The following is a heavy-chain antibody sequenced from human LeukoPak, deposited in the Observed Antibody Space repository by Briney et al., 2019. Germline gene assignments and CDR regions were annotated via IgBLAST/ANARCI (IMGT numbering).Heavy chain of an antibody. D-gene: IGHD5-18*01. CDR1: GYTFTSYY. V-gene: IGHV1-46*01. Sequence: ASVKVSCKASGYTFTSYYMQWVRQAPGQGLEWMGIINPSGGSASYAQKFQGRVTMTRDMSTSTVYMELSSLRSEDTAVYYCARTSGYSYGPDPFDYWGQGTLVTVSS. CDR2: INPSGGSA. J-gene: IGHJ4*02. CDR3: ARTSGYSYGPDPFDY.